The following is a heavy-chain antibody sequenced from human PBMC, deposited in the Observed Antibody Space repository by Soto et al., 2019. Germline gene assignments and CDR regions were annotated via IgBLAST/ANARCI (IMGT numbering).Heavy chain of an antibody. CDR2: INPKSGDT. Sequence: QVQLVQSGAEVKKPGASVKVSCKASGYTFTGFYLHWVRQAPGHGLVWMGWINPKSGDTNYAQNFQGWVTMTRVTSISTAYMELSRLTSDDTAVXYCARSAEFPTYGSETYPFYYGLDFWGQGTTVTVSS. CDR1: GYTFTGFY. CDR3: ARSAEFPTYGSETYPFYYGLDF. D-gene: IGHD3-10*01. J-gene: IGHJ6*02. V-gene: IGHV1-2*04.